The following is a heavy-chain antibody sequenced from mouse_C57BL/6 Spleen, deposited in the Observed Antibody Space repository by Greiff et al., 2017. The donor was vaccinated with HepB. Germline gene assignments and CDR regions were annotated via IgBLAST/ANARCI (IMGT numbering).Heavy chain of an antibody. D-gene: IGHD1-1*01. J-gene: IGHJ1*03. CDR2: IYIGNGYT. V-gene: IGHV1-58*01. CDR3: ARTHGPDYNGSSYWYFDV. Sequence: EVQLQQSGAELVRPGSSVKMSCKTSGYTFTSYGINWVKQRPGQGLEWIGYIYIGNGYTEYNEKFKGKATLTSDTSSSTAYMQLSSLTSEDSAIYVGARTHGPDYNGSSYWYFDVWGTGTTVTVSS. CDR1: GYTFTSYG.